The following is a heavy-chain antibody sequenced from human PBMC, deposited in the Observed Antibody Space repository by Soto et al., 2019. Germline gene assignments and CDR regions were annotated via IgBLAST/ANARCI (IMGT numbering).Heavy chain of an antibody. CDR2: INVYNGNT. CDR1: GYTFTNYG. D-gene: IGHD3-10*01. J-gene: IGHJ5*02. CDR3: ARGVGSGSYYNQYNWFDP. V-gene: IGHV1-18*01. Sequence: QVQLVQSGGEVKKPGASVKVSCKASGYTFTNYGISWVRQAPGQGXXXXXXINVYNGNTKYAQKVQGRVTMTTDTSTSTAYMELRSLRSDDTAVYYCARGVGSGSYYNQYNWFDPWGQGTLVTVSS.